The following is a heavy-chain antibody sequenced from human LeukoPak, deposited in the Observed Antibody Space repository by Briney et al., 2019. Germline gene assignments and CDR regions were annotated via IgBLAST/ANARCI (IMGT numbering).Heavy chain of an antibody. CDR3: ARQGGYQLPLLV. CDR1: GGSISNYY. Sequence: SETLSLTCNVSGGSISNYYWSWVRQPPGKGLEWIGYIYSSGSTNYNPSLKSRVTISVDTSKNQFSLKLSPVTAADTAVYYCARQGGYQLPLLVWGKGTAVTVSS. D-gene: IGHD2-2*01. V-gene: IGHV4-4*09. J-gene: IGHJ6*04. CDR2: IYSSGST.